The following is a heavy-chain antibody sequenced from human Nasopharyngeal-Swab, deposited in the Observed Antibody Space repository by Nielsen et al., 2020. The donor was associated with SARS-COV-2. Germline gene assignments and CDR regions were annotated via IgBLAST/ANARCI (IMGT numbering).Heavy chain of an antibody. V-gene: IGHV1-69*06. J-gene: IGHJ6*02. CDR3: AWAEARYPYYYYGMDV. D-gene: IGHD3-16*02. CDR2: IIPIFGTA. Sequence: CVRQAPGQGPEWTGAIIPIFGTANYAQKCQGRVTITADKSTSTAYMEMSSLRSEDTAVYYCAWAEARYPYYYYGMDVWGQGTTVTVSS.